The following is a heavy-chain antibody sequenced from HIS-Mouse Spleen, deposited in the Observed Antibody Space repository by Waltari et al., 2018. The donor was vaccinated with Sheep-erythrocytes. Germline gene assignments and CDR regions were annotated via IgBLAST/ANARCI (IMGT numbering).Heavy chain of an antibody. Sequence: QVQLQESGPGLVKPSETLSLTCTVSGGSISSYYWSWIRPPPGKGPEWIGYIYYSGSTNYNPSLKSRVTISVDTSKNQFSLKLSSVTAADTAVYYCARISSRDYYDSSGYYYSDAFDIWGQGTMVTVSS. CDR2: IYYSGST. J-gene: IGHJ3*02. CDR3: ARISSRDYYDSSGYYYSDAFDI. D-gene: IGHD3-22*01. CDR1: GGSISSYY. V-gene: IGHV4-59*08.